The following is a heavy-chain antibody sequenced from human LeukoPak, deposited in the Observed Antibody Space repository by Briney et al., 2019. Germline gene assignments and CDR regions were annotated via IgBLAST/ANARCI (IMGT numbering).Heavy chain of an antibody. CDR3: AKDLMRDRWFGES. CDR1: GFTFSRFE. D-gene: IGHD3-10*01. J-gene: IGHJ5*02. Sequence: GGSLRLSCVASGFTFSRFEMNWVRQAPGKGLEWISHISTGTYIAYADSVKGRFTISRDNAKNSLYLQMNSLRLEDTAVYYCAKDLMRDRWFGESWGQGTLVTVSS. V-gene: IGHV3-48*03. CDR2: ISTGTYI.